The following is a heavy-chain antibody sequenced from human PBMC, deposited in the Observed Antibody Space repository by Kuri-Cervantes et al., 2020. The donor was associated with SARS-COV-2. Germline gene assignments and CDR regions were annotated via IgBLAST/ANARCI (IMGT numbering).Heavy chain of an antibody. CDR2: IYYSGST. V-gene: IGHV4-59*12. D-gene: IGHD2/OR15-2a*01. J-gene: IGHJ4*02. CDR1: GGSISSYY. Sequence: ESLKISCTVSGGSISSYYWSWIRQPPGKGLEWIGYIYYSGSTYYNPSLKSRVTISVDTSKNQFSLKLSSVTAADTAVYYCASFSSVESGRDDYWGQGTLVTVAS. CDR3: ASFSSVESGRDDY.